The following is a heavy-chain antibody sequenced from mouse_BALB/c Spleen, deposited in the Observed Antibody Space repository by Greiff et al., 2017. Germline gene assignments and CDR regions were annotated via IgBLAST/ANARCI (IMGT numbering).Heavy chain of an antibody. D-gene: IGHD6-1*01. V-gene: IGHV1-7*01. CDR1: GYTFTSYW. CDR2: INPSTGYT. Sequence: QVQLQQSGAELAKPGASVKMSCKASGYTFTSYWMHWVKQRPGQGLEWIGYINPSTGYTEYNQKFKDKATLTADKSSSTAYMQLSSLTSEDSAVYYCASGLPFDYWGQGTLVTVSA. CDR3: ASGLPFDY. J-gene: IGHJ3*01.